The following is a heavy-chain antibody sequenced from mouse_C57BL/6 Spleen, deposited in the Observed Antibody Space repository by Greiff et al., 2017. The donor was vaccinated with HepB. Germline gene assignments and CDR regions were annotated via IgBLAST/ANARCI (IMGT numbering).Heavy chain of an antibody. Sequence: QVQLQQPGAELVKPGASVKLSCKASGYTFTSYWMHWVKQRPGQGLEWIGMIHPNSGSTNYNEKFKSKATLTVDKSSSTAYMQLSSLTSEDSAVYYCARGARVEGYFDVWGTGTTVTVSS. CDR3: ARGARVEGYFDV. CDR2: IHPNSGST. V-gene: IGHV1-64*01. CDR1: GYTFTSYW. J-gene: IGHJ1*03. D-gene: IGHD1-1*01.